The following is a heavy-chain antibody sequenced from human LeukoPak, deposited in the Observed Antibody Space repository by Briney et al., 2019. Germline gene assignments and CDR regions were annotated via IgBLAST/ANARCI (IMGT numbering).Heavy chain of an antibody. CDR2: IWYGGSNK. CDR1: GFTFSSYW. J-gene: IGHJ4*02. Sequence: PGGSLRLSCAASGFTFSSYWMSWVRQAPGKGLEWVAVIWYGGSNKYYADSVKGRFTISRDNSKNTLYLQMNSLRAEDTAVYYCAKDGGAARPEFDYWGQGTLVTVSS. CDR3: AKDGGAARPEFDY. D-gene: IGHD6-6*01. V-gene: IGHV3-30*02.